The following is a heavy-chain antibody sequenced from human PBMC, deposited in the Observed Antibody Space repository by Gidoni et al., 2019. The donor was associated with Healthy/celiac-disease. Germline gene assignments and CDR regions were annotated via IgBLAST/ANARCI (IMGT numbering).Heavy chain of an antibody. V-gene: IGHV3-73*02. D-gene: IGHD3-3*01. CDR2: IRSKANSDAT. Sequence: EVQLVESGGGLVQPGGSLKLSCAASGFTFSGSAMHWVRQASGKGLEWVGRIRSKANSDATAYAASVKGRFTISRDDSKNTSYLQMNSLKTEDTAVYYCTRQSRYDPYYDWGQGTLVTVSA. CDR1: GFTFSGSA. J-gene: IGHJ4*02. CDR3: TRQSRYDPYYD.